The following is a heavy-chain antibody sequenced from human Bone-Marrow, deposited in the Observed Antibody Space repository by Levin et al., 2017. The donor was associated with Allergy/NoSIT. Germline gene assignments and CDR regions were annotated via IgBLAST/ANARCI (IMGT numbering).Heavy chain of an antibody. CDR1: GFTVSRNY. CDR2: IYSGGST. CDR3: ATSPTSGY. V-gene: IGHV3-53*01. Sequence: GGSLRLSCAASGFTVSRNYMSWVRQAPEKGLEGVSIIYSGGSTYYTDSVKGRFTISRDSSKNTLYLQMNSLRAEDTAVYYCATSPTSGYWGQGTLVTVSS. J-gene: IGHJ4*02.